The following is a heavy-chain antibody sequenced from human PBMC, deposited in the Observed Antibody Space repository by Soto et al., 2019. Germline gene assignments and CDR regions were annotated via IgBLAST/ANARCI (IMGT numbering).Heavy chain of an antibody. V-gene: IGHV3-23*01. CDR3: ANDPRHYIVLMVYAISWFDP. CDR1: GLTFSSYA. CDR2: ISGSGGST. D-gene: IGHD2-8*01. J-gene: IGHJ5*02. Sequence: GGSLRVACAASGLTFSSYAMSWVRQAPGKGLEWVSAISGSGGSTYYADSVKGRFTISRDNSKNTLYLQMNSLRAEDTAVYYCANDPRHYIVLMVYAISWFDPCGQGTLVTVSS.